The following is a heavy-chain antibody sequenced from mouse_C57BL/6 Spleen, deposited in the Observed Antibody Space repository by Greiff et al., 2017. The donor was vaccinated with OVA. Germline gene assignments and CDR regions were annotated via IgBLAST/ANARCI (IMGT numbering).Heavy chain of an antibody. J-gene: IGHJ4*01. D-gene: IGHD1-2*01. CDR2: IYPGDGDT. CDR1: GYAFSSYW. Sequence: QVHVKQSGAELVKPGASVKISCKASGYAFSSYWMNWVKQRPGKGLEWIGQIYPGDGDTNYNGKFKGKATLTADKSSSTAYMQLSSLTSEDSAVYFCARGGHYGSGYAMDYWGQGTSVTVSS. V-gene: IGHV1-80*01. CDR3: ARGGHYGSGYAMDY.